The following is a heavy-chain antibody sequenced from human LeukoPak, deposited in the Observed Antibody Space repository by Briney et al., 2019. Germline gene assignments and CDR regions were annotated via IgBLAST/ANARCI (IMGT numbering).Heavy chain of an antibody. D-gene: IGHD2-2*02. J-gene: IGHJ1*01. CDR2: LSGTGGST. V-gene: IGHV3-23*01. CDR3: ARLLYNGGYIQY. CDR1: GFTFGSCW. Sequence: GGSLRLSCAASGFTFGSCWMNWVRQAPGKGLEWVSTLSGTGGSTYYADSVKGRFTISRDNSKNTLYLQVSSLRAEDTAVYYCARLLYNGGYIQYWGQGTLVTVSS.